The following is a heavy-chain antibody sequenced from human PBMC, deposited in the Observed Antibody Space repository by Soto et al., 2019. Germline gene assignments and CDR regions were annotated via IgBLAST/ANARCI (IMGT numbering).Heavy chain of an antibody. CDR1: GFTFSSYE. V-gene: IGHV3-48*03. D-gene: IGHD4-17*01. CDR3: ARDTVTNIDY. J-gene: IGHJ4*02. CDR2: ISSRGSTI. Sequence: EVQLVESGGGLVQPGGSLRLSCAASGFTFSSYETNWVRQAPGKGLEWVSYISSRGSTIHYADSVKGRFTISRDNTKNSLYLQLNSLRAEDTAVYYCARDTVTNIDYWGQGTLVTVSS.